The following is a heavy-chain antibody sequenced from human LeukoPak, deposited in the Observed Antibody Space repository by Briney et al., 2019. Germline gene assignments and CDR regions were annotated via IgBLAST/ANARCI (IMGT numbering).Heavy chain of an antibody. V-gene: IGHV4-59*01. CDR2: VYYSGKT. Sequence: SETLSLTCTVSGDFITAYYWSWIRQAPGKGLEWIGYVYYSGKTEYNPSLRSRVTISLEMSNHQFSLKLTSVTAADTAVYYCARDRHWTNDWVFDYWGQGSLVTVST. J-gene: IGHJ4*02. D-gene: IGHD1/OR15-1a*01. CDR3: ARDRHWTNDWVFDY. CDR1: GDFITAYY.